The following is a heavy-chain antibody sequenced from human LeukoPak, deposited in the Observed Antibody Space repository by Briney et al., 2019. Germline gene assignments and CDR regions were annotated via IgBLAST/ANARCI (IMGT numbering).Heavy chain of an antibody. V-gene: IGHV1-69-2*01. D-gene: IGHD6-13*01. CDR3: ARGRSIAAAVPGY. J-gene: IGHJ4*02. CDR1: GYTFTDYY. CDR2: VDPEDGET. Sequence: VKISCKVSGYTFTDYYMHWVQQAPGKGLEWMGLVDPEDGETIYAEKFQGRVTITADTSTDTAYMELSSLRSEDTAVYYCARGRSIAAAVPGYWGQGTLVTVSS.